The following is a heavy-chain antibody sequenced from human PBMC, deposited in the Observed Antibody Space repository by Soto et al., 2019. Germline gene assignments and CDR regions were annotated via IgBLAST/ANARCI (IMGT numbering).Heavy chain of an antibody. CDR3: ARGNPSFDFDS. Sequence: QIHLVESGGDVVQPGRSLRLSCAASGFNFGFFGMHWVRQAPGKGLEWVAFISGDGINTHYADSVRGRFTLSRDYSKKTMYLQMDTLREDDTALYYCARGNPSFDFDSWGQGTLVTVSS. D-gene: IGHD3-10*01. CDR1: GFNFGFFG. J-gene: IGHJ4*02. CDR2: ISGDGINT. V-gene: IGHV3-30*03.